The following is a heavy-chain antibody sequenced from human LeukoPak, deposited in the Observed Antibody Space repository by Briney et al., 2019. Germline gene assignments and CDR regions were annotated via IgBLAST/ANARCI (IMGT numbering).Heavy chain of an antibody. CDR1: GFTFSSNS. J-gene: IGHJ4*02. CDR3: AREGCSSTSCYSPGLRGVDY. V-gene: IGHV3-48*04. D-gene: IGHD2-2*01. Sequence: PGGSLRLSCAASGFTFSSNSMNWVRQAPGKGLEWVSYISSTGGTIYYADSMKGRFTISRDNAKNSLYLQMNSLRVEDTAVYYCAREGCSSTSCYSPGLRGVDYWGQGTLVTVSS. CDR2: ISSTGGTI.